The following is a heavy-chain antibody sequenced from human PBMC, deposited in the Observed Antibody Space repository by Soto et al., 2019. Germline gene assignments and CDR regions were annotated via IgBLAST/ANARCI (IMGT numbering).Heavy chain of an antibody. J-gene: IGHJ4*02. V-gene: IGHV1-8*01. CDR2: MNPNSGNT. Sequence: ASVKVSCKASGYTFTSYDINWVRQATGQGLEWMGWMNPNSGNTGYAQKFQGRVTMTRNTSISTAYMELSSLRAEDTAVYYCAREMARRSGYDSLPLVYFDYWGQGTLVTVSS. CDR1: GYTFTSYD. CDR3: AREMARRSGYDSLPLVYFDY. D-gene: IGHD5-12*01.